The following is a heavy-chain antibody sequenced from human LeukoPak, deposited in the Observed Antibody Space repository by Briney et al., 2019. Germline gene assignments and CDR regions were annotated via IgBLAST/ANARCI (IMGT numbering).Heavy chain of an antibody. CDR2: IGTAGDT. J-gene: IGHJ4*02. CDR3: AKFRGYSYGPIGY. Sequence: GGSLRLSCAVSGFTFSSYDMHWVRQATGKGLEWVSAIGTAGDTYYPGSVKGRFTISRENAKNSLYLQMNSLRAEDTAVYYCAKFRGYSYGPIGYWGQGTLVTVSS. CDR1: GFTFSSYD. D-gene: IGHD5-18*01. V-gene: IGHV3-13*01.